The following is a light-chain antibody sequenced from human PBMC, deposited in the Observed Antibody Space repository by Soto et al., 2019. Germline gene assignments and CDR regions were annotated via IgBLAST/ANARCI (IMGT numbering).Light chain of an antibody. CDR3: SSYTSSSTPYV. CDR1: SSEVGGYKY. CDR2: EVS. J-gene: IGLJ1*01. Sequence: QSVLTQPAAVTGSRGQLIRISYTGTSSEVGGYKYVSWYQQHPGKAPKLMIYEVSNRPSGVSNRFSGSKSGNTASLTISGLQAEEEADYYCSSYTSSSTPYVFGTGTKVTVL. V-gene: IGLV2-14*01.